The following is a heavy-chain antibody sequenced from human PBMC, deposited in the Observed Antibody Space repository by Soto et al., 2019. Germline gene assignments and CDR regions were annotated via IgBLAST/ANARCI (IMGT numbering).Heavy chain of an antibody. V-gene: IGHV3-21*01. Sequence: EVQLVESGGGLVKPGGSLRLSCAASGFTFSSYSMNWVRQAPGKGLEWVSSISSSSSYIYYADSVKGRFTISRDNAKNSLYLQMNSLRAEDTAVYYCVRDPVVWSGYPYYYYGMDVWGQGTTVTVSS. D-gene: IGHD3-3*01. J-gene: IGHJ6*02. CDR3: VRDPVVWSGYPYYYYGMDV. CDR2: ISSSSSYI. CDR1: GFTFSSYS.